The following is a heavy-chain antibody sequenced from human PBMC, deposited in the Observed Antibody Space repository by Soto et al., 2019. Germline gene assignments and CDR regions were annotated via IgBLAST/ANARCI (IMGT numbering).Heavy chain of an antibody. V-gene: IGHV5-10-1*01. CDR1: GYSFTSYC. Sequence: GESVKISCMGSGYSFTSYCISWVLQMPGKGLEWMGRIDPSDSYTNYSPSFQGHVTISADKSISTAYLQWSSLKASDTAMYYCARHEGGSGWPTYDYWGQGTLVTVSS. CDR3: ARHEGGSGWPTYDY. D-gene: IGHD6-19*01. J-gene: IGHJ4*02. CDR2: IDPSDSYT.